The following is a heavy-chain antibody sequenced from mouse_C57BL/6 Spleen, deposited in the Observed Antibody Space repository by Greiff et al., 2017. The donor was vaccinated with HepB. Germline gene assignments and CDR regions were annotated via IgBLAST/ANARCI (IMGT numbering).Heavy chain of an antibody. CDR2: IYPGSGNT. V-gene: IGHV1-76*01. CDR1: GYTFTDYY. CDR3: ARTLRLGYYFDY. Sequence: QVQLQQSGAELVRPGASVKLSCKASGYTFTDYYINWVKQRPGQGLEWIARIYPGSGNTYYNEKFKGKATLTAEKSSSTAYMQLSSLTSEDSAVYFCARTLRLGYYFDYWGQGTTLTVSS. J-gene: IGHJ2*01. D-gene: IGHD4-1*01.